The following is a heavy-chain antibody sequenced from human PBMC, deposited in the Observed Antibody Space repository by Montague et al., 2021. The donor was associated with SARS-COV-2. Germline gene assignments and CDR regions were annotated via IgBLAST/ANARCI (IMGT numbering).Heavy chain of an antibody. CDR2: LQHRGST. CDR3: ARHGYTKVWSGMGV. CDR1: GVAELRRTSE. J-gene: IGHJ6*02. V-gene: IGHV4-39*01. D-gene: IGHD6-13*01. Sequence: SETLSLTCNVSGVAELRRTSEWDTIELPSRKELVWIRRLQHRGSTYHNPSLETRVTISVDTSKNQFSPKLSSVTAADTAVFYCARHGYTKVWSGMGVWSQGITVTVSS.